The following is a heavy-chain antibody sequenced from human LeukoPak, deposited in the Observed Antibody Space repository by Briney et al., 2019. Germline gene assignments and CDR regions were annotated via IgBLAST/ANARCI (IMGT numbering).Heavy chain of an antibody. CDR2: IYYCRSN. CDR3: ARGVWFGNL. V-gene: IGHV4-59*01. J-gene: IGHJ4*02. CDR1: GGSISSYY. Sequence: PSETLSLTCTVSGGSISSYYWSWIRQPPAKGLEGIGYIYYCRSNNHNPSLKSRVTISVDTSKHRFSLKLSSVTAADTAVYYCARGVWFGNLWGQGTLVTVSS. D-gene: IGHD3-10*01.